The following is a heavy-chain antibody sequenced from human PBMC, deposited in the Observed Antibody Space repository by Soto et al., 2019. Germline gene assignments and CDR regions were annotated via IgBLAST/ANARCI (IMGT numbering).Heavy chain of an antibody. D-gene: IGHD6-19*01. CDR1: GFTFSSYG. V-gene: IGHV3-33*01. CDR2: IWYDGSNK. CDR3: ARNSQSSGWWRRGAFDI. Sequence: GGSLRLSCAASGFTFSSYGMHWVRQAPGKGLEWVAVIWYDGSNKYYADSVKGRFTISRDNSKNTLYLQMNSLRAEDTAVYYCARNSQSSGWWRRGAFDIWGQGTMVTVSS. J-gene: IGHJ3*02.